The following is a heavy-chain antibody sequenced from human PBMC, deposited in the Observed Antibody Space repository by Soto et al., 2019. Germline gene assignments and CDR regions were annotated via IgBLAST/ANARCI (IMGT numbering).Heavy chain of an antibody. Sequence: GSLRLSCAASGFTFSSYATSWVRRAPGKGLEWVSGISGSGRITKYADSVKGRFIISRDNFKNTLFLQMNSLRAEDTAVYYCAKDVHYDIVTGIEYFHHWAQGTLVTVSS. D-gene: IGHD3-9*01. CDR1: GFTFSSYA. CDR2: ISGSGRIT. J-gene: IGHJ1*01. CDR3: AKDVHYDIVTGIEYFHH. V-gene: IGHV3-23*01.